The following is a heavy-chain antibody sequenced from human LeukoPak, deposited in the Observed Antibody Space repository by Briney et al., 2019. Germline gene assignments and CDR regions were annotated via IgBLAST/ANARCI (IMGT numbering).Heavy chain of an antibody. CDR3: ARDSEKGIAAPKDY. J-gene: IGHJ4*02. Sequence: SETLSLTCAVYGGSFSGYYWSWIRQPPGKGLEWIGEINHSGSTNYNPSLKSRVTMSVDTSKNQFSLKLSSVTAADTAVYYCARDSEKGIAAPKDYWGQGTLVTVSS. CDR1: GGSFSGYY. V-gene: IGHV4-34*01. CDR2: INHSGST. D-gene: IGHD6-13*01.